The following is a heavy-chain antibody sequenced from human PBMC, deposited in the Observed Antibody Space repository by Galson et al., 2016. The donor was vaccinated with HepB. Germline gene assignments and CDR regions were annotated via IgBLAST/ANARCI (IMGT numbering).Heavy chain of an antibody. CDR2: SKQDGSDK. CDR1: GFTFSNYW. CDR3: ATGGSRGISDAFGF. Sequence: SLRLSCAASGFTFSNYWMSWVRQAPGKGLECVANSKQDGSDKYYVDSVMDRFTISRDNAKNSLYLQMNSLSAEDTAVYYCATGGSRGISDAFGFWGQGTMFTVSS. D-gene: IGHD3-16*01. V-gene: IGHV3-7*01. J-gene: IGHJ3*01.